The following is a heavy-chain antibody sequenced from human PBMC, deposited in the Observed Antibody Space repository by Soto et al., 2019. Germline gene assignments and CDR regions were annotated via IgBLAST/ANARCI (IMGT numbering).Heavy chain of an antibody. Sequence: HLQLQESGPGLVKPSETLSLTCNVSGGSISRSPYYWAWIRQPPGKGLEWIGSMSYTGSTYYNPSLKSRVTMSIDTPKNQLSLKLTSVTAVDAAVYSCSRRAPEGFDPWGQGTLVPVSS. CDR2: MSYTGST. V-gene: IGHV4-39*01. CDR3: SRRAPEGFDP. J-gene: IGHJ5*02. CDR1: GGSISRSPYY.